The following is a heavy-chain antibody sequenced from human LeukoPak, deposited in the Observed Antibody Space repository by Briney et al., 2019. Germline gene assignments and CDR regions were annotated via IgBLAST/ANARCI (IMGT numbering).Heavy chain of an antibody. V-gene: IGHV5-51*01. J-gene: IGHJ4*02. CDR2: IYPGDSDT. D-gene: IGHD6-13*01. CDR3: ARQVGIAAAKYYFDY. CDR1: GYSFTSYR. Sequence: GESLKISCNGSGYSFTSYRIGWVRQMPGKRLEWMRIIYPGDSDTRYSPSFQGQVTISADKSISAAYLQWSSLKASDTAVYYCARQVGIAAAKYYFDYWGQGTLVTVYS.